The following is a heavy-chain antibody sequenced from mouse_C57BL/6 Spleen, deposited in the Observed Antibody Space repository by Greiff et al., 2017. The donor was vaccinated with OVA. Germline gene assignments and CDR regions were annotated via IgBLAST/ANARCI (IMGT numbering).Heavy chain of an antibody. Sequence: QVQLQQSGAELVRPGASVTLSCKASGYTFTDYEMHWVKQTPVHGLEWIGAIDPETGGTAYNQKFKGKAILTADKSSSTAYMALRSLTSEDSAVYYCTRGGRDYWGQGTTLTVSS. J-gene: IGHJ2*01. CDR1: GYTFTDYE. CDR2: IDPETGGT. D-gene: IGHD3-3*01. V-gene: IGHV1-15*01. CDR3: TRGGRDY.